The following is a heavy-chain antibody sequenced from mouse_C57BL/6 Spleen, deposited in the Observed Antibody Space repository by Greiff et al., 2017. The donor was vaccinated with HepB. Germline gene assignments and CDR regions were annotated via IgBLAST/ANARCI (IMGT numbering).Heavy chain of an antibody. CDR1: GFTFTDYY. V-gene: IGHV7-3*01. CDR2: IRNKANGYTT. Sequence: DVQLVESGGGLVQPGGSLSLSCAASGFTFTDYYMSWVRQPPGKALEWLGFIRNKANGYTTEYSASVKGRFTISRDNSQSILYLQMNALRAEDSATYYCARYSPRYFDVWGTGTTVTVSS. J-gene: IGHJ1*03. CDR3: ARYSPRYFDV.